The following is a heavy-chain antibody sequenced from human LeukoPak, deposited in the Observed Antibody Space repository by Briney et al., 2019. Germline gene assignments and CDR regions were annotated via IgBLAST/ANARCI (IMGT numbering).Heavy chain of an antibody. Sequence: GESLKISCKGSGYSFTSYWIGWVRQMPGKGLEWMGSIDPGDSDTRYSPSFQGQVTISADKSISTAYLQWSSLKASDTAMYYCARLAYCGGDCYSPFDYWGQGTLVTVSS. D-gene: IGHD2-21*02. J-gene: IGHJ4*02. V-gene: IGHV5-51*01. CDR1: GYSFTSYW. CDR3: ARLAYCGGDCYSPFDY. CDR2: IDPGDSDT.